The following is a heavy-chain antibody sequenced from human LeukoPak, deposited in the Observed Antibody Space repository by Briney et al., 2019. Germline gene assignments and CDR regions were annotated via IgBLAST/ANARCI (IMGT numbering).Heavy chain of an antibody. CDR1: GYTFTSYD. CDR3: ATVDIVATRQFDP. J-gene: IGHJ5*02. V-gene: IGHV1-8*01. D-gene: IGHD5-12*01. CDR2: MSPNSGNT. Sequence: ASVKVSCKASGYTFTSYDINWVRQATGQGLEWMGWMSPNSGNTGYAQKFQGRVTMTRNTSISTAYMELSSLRSEDTAVYYCATVDIVATRQFDPWGQGTLVTVSS.